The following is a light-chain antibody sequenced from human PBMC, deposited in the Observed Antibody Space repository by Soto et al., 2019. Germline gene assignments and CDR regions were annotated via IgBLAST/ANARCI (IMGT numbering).Light chain of an antibody. Sequence: DVVMTQSPLSLPVTLGQPASISCRSSQSLVHSDGDTYLNWFHQRPGQAPRRLIYEVSNRDSGIPDRFSGSGSGTDFTLEISRVEAEDVGVYYCMQGTNWPPTFGQGTKVEIK. CDR2: EVS. CDR3: MQGTNWPPT. J-gene: IGKJ1*01. V-gene: IGKV2-30*02. CDR1: QSLVHSDGDTY.